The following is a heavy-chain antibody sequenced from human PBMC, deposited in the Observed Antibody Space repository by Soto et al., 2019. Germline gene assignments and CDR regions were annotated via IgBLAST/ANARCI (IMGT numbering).Heavy chain of an antibody. V-gene: IGHV4-59*01. J-gene: IGHJ6*02. CDR2: IYYSGST. D-gene: IGHD6-13*01. CDR1: GGSISSYY. Sequence: PSETLSLTCTVSGGSISSYYWSWIRQPPGKGLEWIGYIYYSGSTNYNPSLESRVTISVDTSKNQFSLKLSSVTAADTAVYYCARQKSSWYGGYYYYGMDVWGQGTTVTVSS. CDR3: ARQKSSWYGGYYYYGMDV.